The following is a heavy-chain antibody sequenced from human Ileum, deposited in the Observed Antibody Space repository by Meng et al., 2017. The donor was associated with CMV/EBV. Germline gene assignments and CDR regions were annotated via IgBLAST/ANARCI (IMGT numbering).Heavy chain of an antibody. CDR1: GLTFSSYG. CDR2: VRSDGSNK. CDR3: SSLGDY. J-gene: IGHJ4*02. Sequence: QVQLVDAGGGVVQPGGPLRLSCAVSGLTFSSYGMHWVRQAPGKGLEWVAFVRSDGSNKYYADSVKGRFTISRDNSENTLFLQMNSLRADDTAVYYCSSLGDYWGQGTLVTVFS. V-gene: IGHV3-30*02. D-gene: IGHD3-16*01.